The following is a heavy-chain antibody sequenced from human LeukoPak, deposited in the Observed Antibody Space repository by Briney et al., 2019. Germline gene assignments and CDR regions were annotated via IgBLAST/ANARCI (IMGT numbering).Heavy chain of an antibody. CDR2: IIPIFGTA. J-gene: IGHJ5*02. CDR3: ASSSRSGTTLNHRNLRFDP. CDR1: GYTFTGYY. D-gene: IGHD1-1*01. V-gene: IGHV1-69*13. Sequence: SVKVSCKASGYTFTGYYVHWVRQAPGQGLEWMGGIIPIFGTANYAQKFQGRVTITADESTSTAYMELSSLRSEDTAVYYCASSSRSGTTLNHRNLRFDPWGQGTLVTVSS.